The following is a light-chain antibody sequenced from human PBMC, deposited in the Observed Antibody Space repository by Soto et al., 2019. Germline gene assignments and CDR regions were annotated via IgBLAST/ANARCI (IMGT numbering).Light chain of an antibody. CDR2: GAS. V-gene: IGKV3-20*01. CDR3: QQYGSSLRVT. Sequence: EIVLTQSPGTLSLSPGERATLSCRASQSVSSSYLAWYQQKPGQAPRLLIYGASSRATGIPDRFSGSGSGTDFTLTISRLEPEDFAVDYCQQYGSSLRVTFGQGTKVEIK. J-gene: IGKJ1*01. CDR1: QSVSSSY.